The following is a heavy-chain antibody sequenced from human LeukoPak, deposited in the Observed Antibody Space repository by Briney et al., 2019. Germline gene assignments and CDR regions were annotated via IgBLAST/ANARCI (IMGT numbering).Heavy chain of an antibody. D-gene: IGHD3-3*01. J-gene: IGHJ4*02. V-gene: IGHV4-39*01. Sequence: PSETLSLTCTVSGGSISSSSYYWGWIRQPPGKGLEWIGSIYYSGSTYYNPSLKSRVTISIDTSKNQFSLKLSSVTAADTAVYYCARAGSYDFWSGHAYYFDYWGQGTLVTVSS. CDR1: GGSISSSSYY. CDR2: IYYSGST. CDR3: ARAGSYDFWSGHAYYFDY.